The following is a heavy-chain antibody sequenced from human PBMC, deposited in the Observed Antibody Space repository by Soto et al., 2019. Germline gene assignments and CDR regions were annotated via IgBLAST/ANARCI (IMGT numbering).Heavy chain of an antibody. CDR2: INHSGST. CDR1: GVSFSGYY. J-gene: IGHJ6*02. D-gene: IGHD4-17*01. Sequence: SETLSLTCAVYGVSFSGYYWNWIRQPPGKGLEWIGEINHSGSTNYNPSLKSRVTVSVDTSKNQFSLKLSSVTAADTAVYYCARLKTNYGMDVWGQGTTVTVSS. V-gene: IGHV4-34*01. CDR3: ARLKTNYGMDV.